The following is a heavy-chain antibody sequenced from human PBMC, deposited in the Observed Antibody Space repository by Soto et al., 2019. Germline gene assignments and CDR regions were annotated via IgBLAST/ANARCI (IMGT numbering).Heavy chain of an antibody. J-gene: IGHJ4*02. Sequence: EVQLLESGGGLVQPGGSLRLSCAASGFTFSSYAMSWVRQAPGKGLEWVSAISGSGGSTYYADSVKGRFTSYRDNSKNAEYLQMNSLRAEDTAVYYCANDSGLAVARPDYWGQGTLVTVSS. CDR3: ANDSGLAVARPDY. V-gene: IGHV3-23*01. CDR1: GFTFSSYA. CDR2: ISGSGGST. D-gene: IGHD6-19*01.